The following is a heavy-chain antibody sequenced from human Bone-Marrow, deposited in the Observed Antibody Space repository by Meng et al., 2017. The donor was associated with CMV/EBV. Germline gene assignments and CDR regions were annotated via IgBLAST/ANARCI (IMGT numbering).Heavy chain of an antibody. V-gene: IGHV1-8*01. D-gene: IGHD2-8*01. CDR3: ARKSYCTNGVCGWFSYYYYYGMDV. CDR2: MNPNSGNT. Sequence: INWVRQATGQGLEWMGWMNPNSGNTGYAQKFQGRVTMTRNTSISTAYMELSSLRSEDTAVYYCARKSYCTNGVCGWFSYYYYYGMDVWGQGTTVTVSS. J-gene: IGHJ6*02.